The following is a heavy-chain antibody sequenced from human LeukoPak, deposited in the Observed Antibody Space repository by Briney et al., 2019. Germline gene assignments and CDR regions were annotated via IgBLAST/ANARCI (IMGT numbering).Heavy chain of an antibody. J-gene: IGHJ3*02. Sequence: GESLKVSCKGSGYSFTSYWIGWVRQMPGKGLEWMGIIYPGDSDTRYSPSFQGQVTISADKSISTAYLQWSSLKASDTAMYYCASYYDSSGYYLHDAFDIWGQGTMVTVSS. CDR2: IYPGDSDT. CDR3: ASYYDSSGYYLHDAFDI. V-gene: IGHV5-51*01. CDR1: GYSFTSYW. D-gene: IGHD3-22*01.